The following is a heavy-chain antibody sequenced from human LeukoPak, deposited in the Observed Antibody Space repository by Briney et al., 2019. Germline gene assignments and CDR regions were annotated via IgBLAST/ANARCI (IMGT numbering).Heavy chain of an antibody. Sequence: GGSLRLSCAASGFTFSSYGMHWVREGPGRGLGWVAVIWYDGSNKNYADSVKGRFTISRDNSKNTLYLQMNSLRAEDTAVYYCAKAKYGDYGHYFDYWGQGTLVTVSS. D-gene: IGHD4-17*01. CDR1: GFTFSSYG. J-gene: IGHJ4*02. CDR2: IWYDGSNK. CDR3: AKAKYGDYGHYFDY. V-gene: IGHV3-33*06.